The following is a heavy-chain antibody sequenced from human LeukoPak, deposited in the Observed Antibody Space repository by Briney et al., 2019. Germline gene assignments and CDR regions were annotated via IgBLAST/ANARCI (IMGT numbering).Heavy chain of an antibody. CDR3: ARVIAGDDFDRLFRSHPLDY. V-gene: IGHV3-11*04. J-gene: IGHJ4*02. Sequence: PGGSLRLSCAASGFTFSDYYMSWVRQAPGKGLEWVSYISYGGSTIYYADSVKGRFTISRDNAKNSLYLQMNSLRAEDTAVYYCARVIAGDDFDRLFRSHPLDYWGQGTLVTVSS. CDR2: ISYGGSTI. D-gene: IGHD3-9*01. CDR1: GFTFSDYY.